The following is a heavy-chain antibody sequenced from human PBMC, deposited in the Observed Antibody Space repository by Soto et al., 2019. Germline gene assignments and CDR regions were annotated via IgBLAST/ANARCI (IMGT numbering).Heavy chain of an antibody. V-gene: IGHV3-23*01. J-gene: IGHJ4*02. CDR1: GFTFSSYG. CDR2: ISGSGGST. Sequence: PGGSLRLSCAASGFTFSSYGMSCVRQGPGKGLEWVYCISGSGGSTYDADSVRGRFTISRDNSKNTLFLQMNSLRVEDTAVYYCSKGDVLATITGSADYWAQGTLITVSS. D-gene: IGHD5-12*01. CDR3: SKGDVLATITGSADY.